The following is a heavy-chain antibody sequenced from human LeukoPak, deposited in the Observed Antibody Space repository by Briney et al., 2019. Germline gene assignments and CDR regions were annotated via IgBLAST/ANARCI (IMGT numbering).Heavy chain of an antibody. CDR3: VRDDDRPDNGLDY. D-gene: IGHD3-22*01. CDR2: IKYDASST. Sequence: GGSLRLSCADSGFTFSSHWMHWVRQAPGKGLVWVSRIKYDASSTSYADSVKGRFTISRDNAKNTLYLQMNSLRAEDTAVYYCVRDDDRPDNGLDYWGQGTLVTVSS. CDR1: GFTFSSHW. J-gene: IGHJ4*02. V-gene: IGHV3-74*01.